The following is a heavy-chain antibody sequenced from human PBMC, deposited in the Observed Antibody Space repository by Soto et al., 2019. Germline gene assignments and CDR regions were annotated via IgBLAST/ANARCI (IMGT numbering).Heavy chain of an antibody. Sequence: SETLSLTCAVYGGSFSGYYWSWIRQPPGKGLEWIGEINHSGSTNYNPSLKSRVTISVDTSKNQFSLKLSSVTAADTAVYYCARVRSSSSWSHFDYWGQGTLVTVAS. V-gene: IGHV4-34*01. CDR2: INHSGST. CDR3: ARVRSSSSWSHFDY. J-gene: IGHJ4*02. D-gene: IGHD6-13*01. CDR1: GGSFSGYY.